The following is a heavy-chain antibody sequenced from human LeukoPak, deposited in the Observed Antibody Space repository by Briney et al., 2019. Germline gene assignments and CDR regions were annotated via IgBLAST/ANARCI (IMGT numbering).Heavy chain of an antibody. CDR3: ARTDSSGYYPDY. CDR2: IYYSGST. V-gene: IGHV4-59*11. D-gene: IGHD3-22*01. CDR1: DGSISSHY. Sequence: SETLSLTCTVSDGSISSHYWSWFRQPPGKGLEWIGYIYYSGSTNYNPSLKRRVTISVDTSKNQFSLKLSSVTAADTAVYYCARTDSSGYYPDYWGQGTLVTVSS. J-gene: IGHJ4*02.